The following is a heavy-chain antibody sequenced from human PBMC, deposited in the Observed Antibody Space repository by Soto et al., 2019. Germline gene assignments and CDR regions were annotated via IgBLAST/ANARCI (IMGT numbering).Heavy chain of an antibody. CDR3: ARPHGPAAMLRAFDI. J-gene: IGHJ3*02. D-gene: IGHD2-2*01. V-gene: IGHV4-34*01. CDR2: INHSGST. Sequence: PSETLSLTCAVYGGSFSGYYWSWIRQPPGKGLEWIGEINHSGSTNYNPSLKSRVTISVDTSKNQFSLKLSSVTAADTAVYYCARPHGPAAMLRAFDICGQGTTVTVSS. CDR1: GGSFSGYY.